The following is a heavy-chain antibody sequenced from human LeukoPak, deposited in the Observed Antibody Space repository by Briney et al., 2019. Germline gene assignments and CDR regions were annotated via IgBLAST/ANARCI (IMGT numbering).Heavy chain of an antibody. CDR2: IIPIFGTA. CDR3: ARDEANWNDFAFDI. J-gene: IGHJ3*02. CDR1: GGTFSSYA. V-gene: IGHV1-69*13. Sequence: ASVKVSCKASGGTFSSYAISWVRQAPGQGLEWMGGIIPIFGTANYAQKLQGRVTITADESTSTVYMELSSLRSEDTAVYYCARDEANWNDFAFDIWGQGTMVTVSS. D-gene: IGHD1-1*01.